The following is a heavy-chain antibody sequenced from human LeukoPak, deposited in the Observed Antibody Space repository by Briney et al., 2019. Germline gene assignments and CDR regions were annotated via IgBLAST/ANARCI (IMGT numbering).Heavy chain of an antibody. V-gene: IGHV5-51*01. CDR2: IYPGYSDG. CDR1: GYTLTNNW. Sequence: GESLKISCKISGYTLTNNWIGWVRQVPGKGREWMGLIYPGYSDGKYSPSFQGQVTISADKSISTAYLQWSSLKASDTAMYYCARLFGSGWWGFDYWGQGTLVTVSS. J-gene: IGHJ4*02. D-gene: IGHD6-19*01. CDR3: ARLFGSGWWGFDY.